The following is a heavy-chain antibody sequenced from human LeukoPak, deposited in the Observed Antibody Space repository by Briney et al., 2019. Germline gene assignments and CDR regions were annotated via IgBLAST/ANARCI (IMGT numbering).Heavy chain of an antibody. J-gene: IGHJ5*02. CDR1: GYTFTSYY. Sequence: ASVKVSCKASGYTFTSYYMHWVRQAPGQGLEWMGIINPSGGSISYAQKFQGRVTMTRDMSTSTAYMELRSLRSDDTAIYYCARDGRHRLLWVGGFEGGWFDPWGQGTLVTVSS. CDR2: INPSGGSI. D-gene: IGHD3-10*01. V-gene: IGHV1-46*01. CDR3: ARDGRHRLLWVGGFEGGWFDP.